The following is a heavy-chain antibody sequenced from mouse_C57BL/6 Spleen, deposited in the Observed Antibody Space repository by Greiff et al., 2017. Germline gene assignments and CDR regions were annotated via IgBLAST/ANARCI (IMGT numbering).Heavy chain of an antibody. D-gene: IGHD2-4*01. CDR2: IWSGGST. J-gene: IGHJ4*01. Sequence: QVQLQQSGPGLVQPSQSLSITCTVSGFSLTSYGVHWVRQSPGKGLEWLGVIWSGGSTDYNAAFISRLSISKDNSKSQVFFKMNSLQADDTAIYYCARGPYYDYLYAMDYWGQGTSVTVSS. CDR3: ARGPYYDYLYAMDY. V-gene: IGHV2-2*01. CDR1: GFSLTSYG.